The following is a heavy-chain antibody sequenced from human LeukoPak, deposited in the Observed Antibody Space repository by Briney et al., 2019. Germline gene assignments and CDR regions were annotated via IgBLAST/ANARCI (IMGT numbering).Heavy chain of an antibody. J-gene: IGHJ3*02. D-gene: IGHD3-10*01. Sequence: GGSLRLSCAASGFTFSSYAVSWVRQAPGKGLEWVSAISGSGGSTYYADSVKGRFTISRDNSKNTLYLQMNSLRAEDTAVYYCAKEGHGSGRYPDAFDIWGQGTMVTVSS. CDR3: AKEGHGSGRYPDAFDI. CDR1: GFTFSSYA. CDR2: ISGSGGST. V-gene: IGHV3-23*01.